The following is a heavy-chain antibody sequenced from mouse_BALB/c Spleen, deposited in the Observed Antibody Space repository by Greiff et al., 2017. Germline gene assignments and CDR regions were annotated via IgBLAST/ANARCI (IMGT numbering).Heavy chain of an antibody. D-gene: IGHD1-3*01. J-gene: IGHJ3*01. CDR1: GFSLTSYG. CDR2: IWAGGST. V-gene: IGHV2-9*02. Sequence: VKLQESGPGLVAPSQSLSITCTVSGFSLTSYGVHWVRQPPGKGLEWLGVIWAGGSTNYNSALMSRLSISKDNSKSQVFLKMNSLQTDDTAMYYCARDFSGLTWFAYWGQGTLVTVSA. CDR3: ARDFSGLTWFAY.